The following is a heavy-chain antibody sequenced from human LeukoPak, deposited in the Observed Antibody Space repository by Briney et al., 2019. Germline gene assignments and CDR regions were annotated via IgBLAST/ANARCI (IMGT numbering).Heavy chain of an antibody. CDR1: GFTFSSYG. CDR3: AKLERWLQKSPIDY. J-gene: IGHJ4*02. V-gene: IGHV3-23*01. D-gene: IGHD5-24*01. Sequence: GGTLRLSCAASGFTFSSYGMSWVRQAPGKGLEWVSAISGSGGSTYYADSVKGRFTISRDNSKNTLYLQMNSLRAKDTAVYYCAKLERWLQKSPIDYWGQGTLVTVSS. CDR2: ISGSGGST.